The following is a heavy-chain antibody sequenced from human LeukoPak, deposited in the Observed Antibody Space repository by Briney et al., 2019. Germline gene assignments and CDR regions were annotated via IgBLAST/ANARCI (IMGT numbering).Heavy chain of an antibody. D-gene: IGHD6-13*01. CDR2: IYSSGTI. CDR3: ASSRIAGALDY. Sequence: GGSLRLSCAASGFTFYTYSMNWVRQAPGKGLEWVSVIYSSGTIYYVDSVMGRFSISRDNSKNTLYLQMNSLRAEDTAVYYCASSRIAGALDYWGQGTLVTVSS. V-gene: IGHV3-66*01. CDR1: GFTFYTYS. J-gene: IGHJ4*02.